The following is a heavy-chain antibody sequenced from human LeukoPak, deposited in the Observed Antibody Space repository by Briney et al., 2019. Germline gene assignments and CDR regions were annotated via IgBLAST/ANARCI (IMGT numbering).Heavy chain of an antibody. V-gene: IGHV3-30*02. J-gene: IGHJ4*02. Sequence: GGYLRLSCAASGFTFSSYGMDWVRQAPGKGLEWVAFIRYDGSNKYYAVSVKGRFTISRDNSKNTLYLQMNSQRAEDTAVYYCAKVMYSSGWYSDYWGQGTLVTVSS. CDR3: AKVMYSSGWYSDY. CDR1: GFTFSSYG. CDR2: IRYDGSNK. D-gene: IGHD6-19*01.